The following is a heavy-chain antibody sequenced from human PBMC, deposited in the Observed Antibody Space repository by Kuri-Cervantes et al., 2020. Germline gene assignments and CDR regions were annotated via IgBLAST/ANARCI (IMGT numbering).Heavy chain of an antibody. CDR2: VRNKANSYTT. CDR3: AKDRAAAGTYLDY. Sequence: GESLKISCAASGFTFSDHYMDWVRQAPGKGLEWVGRVRNKANSYTTEYGASVKGRFTISRDDSKNSVYLQMNSLETEDTAVYYCAKDRAAAGTYLDYWGQGTLVTVSS. CDR1: GFTFSDHY. D-gene: IGHD6-13*01. V-gene: IGHV3-72*01. J-gene: IGHJ4*02.